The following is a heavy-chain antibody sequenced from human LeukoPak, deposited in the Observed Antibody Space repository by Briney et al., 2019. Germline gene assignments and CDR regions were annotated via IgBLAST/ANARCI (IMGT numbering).Heavy chain of an antibody. D-gene: IGHD2-2*01. V-gene: IGHV1-8*02. CDR1: GYTFTSYD. Sequence: GASVKVSCKASGYTFTSYDINWVRQATGQGLEWMGWMNPNSGNTGYAQKFQGRVTMTRDTSTSTVYMELSSLRSEDTAVYYCAKAGVVPAAMTQFDYWGQGTLVTVSS. CDR3: AKAGVVPAAMTQFDY. CDR2: MNPNSGNT. J-gene: IGHJ4*02.